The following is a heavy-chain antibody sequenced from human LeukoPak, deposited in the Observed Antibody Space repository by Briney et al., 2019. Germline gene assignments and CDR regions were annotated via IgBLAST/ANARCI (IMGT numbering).Heavy chain of an antibody. CDR3: ATGRPSPLTLDY. J-gene: IGHJ4*02. V-gene: IGHV1-69*13. D-gene: IGHD1-14*01. Sequence: GASVKVSCKASGGTFSSYAISWVRQAPGQGLEWMGGIIPIFGTANYAQKFQGRVTITADESTSTAYMELSSLRSEDTAVYYCATGRPSPLTLDYWGQGTLVTVSS. CDR2: IIPIFGTA. CDR1: GGTFSSYA.